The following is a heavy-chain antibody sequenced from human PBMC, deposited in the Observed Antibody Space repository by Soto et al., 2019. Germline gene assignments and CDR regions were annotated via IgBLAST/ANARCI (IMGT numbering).Heavy chain of an antibody. Sequence: EVQLLESGGGLVQPGGSLRLSCAASGFTFNDYAMAWVRQAPGKGLEWVSSISGSGGHSSYADSVKGRFTISRDSVKNMQSLDMSDLRAEDTAVYYCAKDCRRLAVSGSAFDSWGQGALVTVSS. D-gene: IGHD6-13*01. CDR3: AKDCRRLAVSGSAFDS. V-gene: IGHV3-23*01. CDR1: GFTFNDYA. J-gene: IGHJ4*02. CDR2: ISGSGGHS.